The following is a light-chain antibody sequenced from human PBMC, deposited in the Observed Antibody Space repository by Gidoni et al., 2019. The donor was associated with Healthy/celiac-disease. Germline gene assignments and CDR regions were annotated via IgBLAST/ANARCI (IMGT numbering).Light chain of an antibody. J-gene: IGKJ1*01. CDR2: WAS. V-gene: IGKV4-1*01. CDR1: HIVLYSSNNKNY. CDR3: QQYYSTPWT. Sequence: DIVMTQSPDSLAVSLGESATINFKSSHIVLYSSNNKNYLAWYQQKPGQPPKLLIYWASTRESGVPDRFSGSGSGTDFTLTISSLQAEDVAVYYCQQYYSTPWTFGQGTKVEIK.